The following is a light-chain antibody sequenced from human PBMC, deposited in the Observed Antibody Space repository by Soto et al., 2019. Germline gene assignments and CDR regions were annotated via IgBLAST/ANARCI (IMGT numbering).Light chain of an antibody. V-gene: IGLV2-8*01. Sequence: QSVLTQPPSASGTPGQSVTISCTGTSSDVGGHKYVSWYQVHPGKAPKLIIYEVSQRPSGVPDRFSGSKSGNTASLTVSGLQAEDEADYYCSSYAGSNNVVAFGGGTKLTVL. CDR2: EVS. CDR1: SSDVGGHKY. J-gene: IGLJ2*01. CDR3: SSYAGSNNVVA.